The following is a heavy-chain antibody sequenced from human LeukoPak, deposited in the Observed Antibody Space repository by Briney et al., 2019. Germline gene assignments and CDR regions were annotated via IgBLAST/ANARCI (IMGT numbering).Heavy chain of an antibody. Sequence: SDTLSLTCTVSFRSITSVIYYWRSTRQPAGKGLDWIGRIYTSGRTNYNPSLKSRVTISVDTSKNQFSLKLSSVTAADTAVYYCARAVGRTTGIFDYWGQGTLVTVSS. CDR2: IYTSGRT. V-gene: IGHV4-61*02. D-gene: IGHD1-1*01. J-gene: IGHJ4*02. CDR3: ARAVGRTTGIFDY. CDR1: FRSITSVIYY.